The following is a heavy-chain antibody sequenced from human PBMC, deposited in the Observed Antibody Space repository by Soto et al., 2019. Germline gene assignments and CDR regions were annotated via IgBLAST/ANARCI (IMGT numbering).Heavy chain of an antibody. D-gene: IGHD6-19*01. Sequence: SETLSLTCTVSGGSIGSFFWSWLRQPAGKGLEWIGRMYDGGAANYNPSLKSRVTMSLDRSKNQFSLRLTSVTAADTAVYYCARQWPLDYWGQGTLVTVSS. CDR1: GGSIGSFF. J-gene: IGHJ4*02. CDR2: MYDGGAA. CDR3: ARQWPLDY. V-gene: IGHV4-4*07.